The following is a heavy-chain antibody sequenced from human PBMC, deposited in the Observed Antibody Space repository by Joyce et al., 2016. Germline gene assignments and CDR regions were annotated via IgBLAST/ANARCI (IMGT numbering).Heavy chain of an antibody. V-gene: IGHV3-30*04. J-gene: IGHJ4*02. CDR1: GFTFSGHS. CDR3: ARDGPKTTWDPGYYFDF. D-gene: IGHD1-14*01. Sequence: QVKLVESGGGVVQPGRSLRLSCAASGFTFSGHSMHWVRQAPGKGREWVAIISYDGKNTYYGDSMKGRFTISRDNSKNTVYLQVDSLRTEDTAVYYCARDGPKTTWDPGYYFDFWGQGTLVTVSS. CDR2: ISYDGKNT.